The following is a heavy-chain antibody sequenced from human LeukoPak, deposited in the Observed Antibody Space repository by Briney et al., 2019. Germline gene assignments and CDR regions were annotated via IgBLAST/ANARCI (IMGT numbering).Heavy chain of an antibody. CDR2: INWNGDNT. V-gene: IGHV3-20*04. CDR1: GFTFDDYG. J-gene: IGHJ4*02. CDR3: ARDRWLQSQRYFDY. Sequence: GGSLRLSCAASGFTFDDYGMSWVRQAPGKGLEWVSGINWNGDNTYYVDSVKGRFTISRDNANNSLYLQMNSLRAEDTALYYCARDRWLQSQRYFDYWGQGILVTVSS. D-gene: IGHD5-24*01.